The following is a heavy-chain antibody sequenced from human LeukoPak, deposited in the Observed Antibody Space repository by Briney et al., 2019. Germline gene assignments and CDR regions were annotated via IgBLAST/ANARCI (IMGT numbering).Heavy chain of an antibody. CDR2: IYYTGTT. J-gene: IGHJ4*02. Sequence: PETLSLTCTVSGGSITSYYWSWIRQPPGKELDWIGYIYYTGTTSYSPSLKSRVTMSVDTSRNQFSLELTSVTAADTAVYYCARQNPAAEGQGLDHWGQGALVTVSS. D-gene: IGHD6-13*01. CDR3: ARQNPAAEGQGLDH. V-gene: IGHV4-59*08. CDR1: GGSITSYY.